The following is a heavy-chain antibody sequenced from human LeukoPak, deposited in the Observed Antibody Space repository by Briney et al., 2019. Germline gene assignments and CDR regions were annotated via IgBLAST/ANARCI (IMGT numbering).Heavy chain of an antibody. D-gene: IGHD2-15*01. J-gene: IGHJ4*02. CDR3: ATGLYCSGGSCHFDY. V-gene: IGHV1-8*01. CDR1: GYTFTSYD. Sequence: GASVKVSCKASGYTFTSYDINWVRQATGQGLEWMGGMNPNSGNTGYAQKFQGRVTMTRNTSISTAYMELSSLRSEDTAVYYCATGLYCSGGSCHFDYWGQGTLVTVSS. CDR2: MNPNSGNT.